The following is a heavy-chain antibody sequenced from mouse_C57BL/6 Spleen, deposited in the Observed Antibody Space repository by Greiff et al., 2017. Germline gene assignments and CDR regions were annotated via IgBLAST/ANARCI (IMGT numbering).Heavy chain of an antibody. J-gene: IGHJ2*01. CDR1: GYTFTSYG. V-gene: IGHV1-81*01. Sequence: LVESGAELARPGASVKLSCTASGYTFTSYGISWVKQRTGQGLEWIGEIYPRNGNTYYNEKFKGKATLTADKSSSTAYMELRSLTSEDSAVYFCARRDDDFDDWGQGTTLTVSS. CDR2: IYPRNGNT. D-gene: IGHD2-12*01. CDR3: ARRDDDFDD.